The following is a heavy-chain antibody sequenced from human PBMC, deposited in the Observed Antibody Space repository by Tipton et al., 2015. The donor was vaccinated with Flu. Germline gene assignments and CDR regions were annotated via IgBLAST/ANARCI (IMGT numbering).Heavy chain of an antibody. CDR1: GFTFSSYA. D-gene: IGHD1-7*01. V-gene: IGHV3-64*01. CDR3: ARSPDVTGTTWGYYSYFAMDV. Sequence: QLVQSGGGLVQPGGSLRLSCAGSGFTFSSYAMHWVRQAPGKGLESVSEISSNGGSTYYANSVKGRFTISRDNSKNTLYLQMGSLRAEDMAVYYCARSPDVTGTTWGYYSYFAMDVWGQGTTVTVSS. J-gene: IGHJ6*02. CDR2: ISSNGGST.